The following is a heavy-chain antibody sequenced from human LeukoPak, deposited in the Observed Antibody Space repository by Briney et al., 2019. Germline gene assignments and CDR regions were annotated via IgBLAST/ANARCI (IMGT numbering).Heavy chain of an antibody. V-gene: IGHV3-66*01. CDR1: GFDFSTYS. CDR3: ASPPGDGYGDDGLYYYYGMDV. D-gene: IGHD4-17*01. J-gene: IGHJ6*02. CDR2: IYSGGST. Sequence: PGGPLRLSCEVSGFDFSTYSMNWVRQAPGKGLEWVSVIYSGGSTYYADSVKGRFTISRDNSKNTLYLQMNGLRAEDTAVYYCASPPGDGYGDDGLYYYYGMDVWGQGTTVTVSS.